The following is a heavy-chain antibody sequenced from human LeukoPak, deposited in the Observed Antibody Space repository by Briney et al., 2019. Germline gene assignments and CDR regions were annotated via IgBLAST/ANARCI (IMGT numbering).Heavy chain of an antibody. CDR2: INSDGSSI. V-gene: IGHV3-74*01. Sequence: PGGSLRLSCAASGFTFGSSWMHWVRRAPGKGLDWVSRINSDGSSIAYADSVKGRFTISRDNAKNTLYLQMNSLRAEDTAVYYCARDHTDYYDSSGYYYAYWGQGALVTVSS. J-gene: IGHJ4*02. CDR1: GFTFGSSW. CDR3: ARDHTDYYDSSGYYYAY. D-gene: IGHD3-22*01.